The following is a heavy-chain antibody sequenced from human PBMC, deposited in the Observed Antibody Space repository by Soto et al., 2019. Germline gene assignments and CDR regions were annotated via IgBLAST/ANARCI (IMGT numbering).Heavy chain of an antibody. J-gene: IGHJ5*02. CDR2: IYSSGGT. CDR3: ARAPPFPRAQKWFDP. Sequence: LSLTCTVSGGSISSGDYYWTWIRQPPGKGLEWIGYIYSSGGTYYNPSLKSRVTTSVDTSESQFSLKLSSVTAADTAVYFCARAPPFPRAQKWFDPWGQGTLVTVSS. CDR1: GGSISSGDYY. V-gene: IGHV4-30-4*01.